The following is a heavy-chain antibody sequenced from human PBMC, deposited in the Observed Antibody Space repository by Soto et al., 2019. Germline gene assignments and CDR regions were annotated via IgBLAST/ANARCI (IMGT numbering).Heavy chain of an antibody. CDR1: GYTFTGYY. V-gene: IGHV1-2*04. Sequence: ASVKVSCKASGYTFTGYYMHWVRQAPGQGLEWMGWINPNSGGTNYAQKFQGWVTMTRDTSISTAYMELSRLRSDDTAVYYCALQQLGSHWFDPCAQGTLVTVSA. CDR2: INPNSGGT. J-gene: IGHJ5*02. CDR3: ALQQLGSHWFDP. D-gene: IGHD6-13*01.